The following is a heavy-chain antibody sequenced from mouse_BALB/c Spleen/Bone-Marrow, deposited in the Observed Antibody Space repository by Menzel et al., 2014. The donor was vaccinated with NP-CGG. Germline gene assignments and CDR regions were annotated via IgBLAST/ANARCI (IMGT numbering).Heavy chain of an antibody. D-gene: IGHD1-1*01. J-gene: IGHJ2*01. CDR2: IRNKANGYTT. CDR1: GFTFTDYY. CDR3: ARGVVATDY. V-gene: IGHV7-3*02. Sequence: DVKLVESGGGLVQPGGSLRLSCATSGFTFTDYYMSWVRQPPGKALGWLGFIRNKANGYTTEYSTSVKGRFTISRDNSQSILYLQMNTLRAEDSATYYCARGVVATDYWGQGTTLTVSS.